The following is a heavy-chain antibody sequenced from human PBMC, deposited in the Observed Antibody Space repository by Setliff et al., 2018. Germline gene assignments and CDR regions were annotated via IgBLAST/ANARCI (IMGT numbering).Heavy chain of an antibody. J-gene: IGHJ6*03. CDR3: AGSPPNRGVGQGHLMEV. CDR2: ISPYNGDT. Sequence: GASVKVSCKASGYIFNTFGISWVRRAPGQGLEWIGWISPYNGDTKYAQKLKDRVTMTTDTSTSTAFLEVRSLGSDDTAGYYCAGSPPNRGVGQGHLMEVWGKGTTDTV. V-gene: IGHV1-18*01. CDR1: GYIFNTFG. D-gene: IGHD1-26*01.